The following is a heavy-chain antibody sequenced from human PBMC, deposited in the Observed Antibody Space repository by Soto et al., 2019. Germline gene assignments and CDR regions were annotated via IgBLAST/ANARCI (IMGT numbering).Heavy chain of an antibody. CDR3: ARQPPDTAAFDI. Sequence: MTSETLSLTCTVSGGSISGYYWSWIRQPPGKGLEWIGYIYYSGSINYNPSLKSRITISVDTSKNQLSLKLTSVSAADTAVYYCARQPPDTAAFDIWGQGTMVTVSS. CDR1: GGSISGYY. CDR2: IYYSGSI. V-gene: IGHV4-59*08. D-gene: IGHD5-18*01. J-gene: IGHJ3*02.